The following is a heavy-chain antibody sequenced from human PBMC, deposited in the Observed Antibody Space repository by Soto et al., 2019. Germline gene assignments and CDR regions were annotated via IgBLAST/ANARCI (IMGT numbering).Heavy chain of an antibody. Sequence: EVQLVESGGGLVQPGGSLRLSCAASGFTFSSYWMHWVRQAPGKGLVWVSRINSDGSSTSYADSVKGRFTISRDNAKNTLYLQMNSLRAEDTAVYYCARDPGDYVGDRFYYYYGMDVWGQGTTVTVSS. D-gene: IGHD4-17*01. V-gene: IGHV3-74*01. CDR2: INSDGSST. CDR3: ARDPGDYVGDRFYYYYGMDV. J-gene: IGHJ6*02. CDR1: GFTFSSYW.